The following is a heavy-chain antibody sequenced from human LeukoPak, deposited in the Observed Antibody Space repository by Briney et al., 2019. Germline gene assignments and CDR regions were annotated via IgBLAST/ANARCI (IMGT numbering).Heavy chain of an antibody. CDR2: IYNSEST. CDR3: ARRRRIAGVGTDALDI. CDR1: SGSITSYY. Sequence: SETLSLTCTVSSGSITSYYWTWIRQPPGKGLEWIGYIYNSESTNYNPSLKSRVTISVDTSKNQFSLKLTSVTAADTAMYYCARRRRIAGVGTDALDIWGQGTMVTVSS. V-gene: IGHV4-59*08. J-gene: IGHJ3*02. D-gene: IGHD6-13*01.